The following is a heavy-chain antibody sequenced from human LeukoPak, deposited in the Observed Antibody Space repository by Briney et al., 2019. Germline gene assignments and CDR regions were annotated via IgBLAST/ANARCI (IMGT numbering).Heavy chain of an antibody. CDR3: ARDRFVAEYYFDY. CDR2: ISSSSSYI. V-gene: IGHV3-21*01. CDR1: GFTFSSYS. Sequence: GGSLRLSCAASGFTFSSYSMNWVRQAPGKGLEWVSSISSSSSYIYYADSVKGRFTISRDNAKNSLYLQMSSLRAEDTAVYYCARDRFVAEYYFDYWGQGTLVTVSS. J-gene: IGHJ4*02. D-gene: IGHD2-15*01.